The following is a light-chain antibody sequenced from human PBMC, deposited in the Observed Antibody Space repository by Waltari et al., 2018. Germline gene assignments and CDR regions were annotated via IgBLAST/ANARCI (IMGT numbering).Light chain of an antibody. J-gene: IGKJ1*01. CDR3: QEYGSLPAT. CDR1: QSVSRY. V-gene: IGKV3-20*01. CDR2: DGS. Sequence: EIVLTQSPGTPSLSPGERATLSCRASQSVSRYLAWYQQKPGQAPRLLIYDGSSRATGIPDRFSGSGSGTDFSLTISRLEPEDFAVYYCQEYGSLPATFGQGTKVEIK.